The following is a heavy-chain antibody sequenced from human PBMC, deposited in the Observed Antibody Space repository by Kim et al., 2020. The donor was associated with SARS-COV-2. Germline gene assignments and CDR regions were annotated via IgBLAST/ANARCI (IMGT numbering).Heavy chain of an antibody. CDR2: INPSGGST. J-gene: IGHJ5*02. V-gene: IGHV1-46*01. D-gene: IGHD3-22*01. CDR3: ARDYYDSSGYNNWFDP. CDR1: GYTFTSYY. Sequence: ASVKVSCKASGYTFTSYYMHWVRQAPGQGLEWMGIINPSGGSTSYAQKFQGRVTMTRDTSTSTVYMELSSLRSEDTAVYYCARDYYDSSGYNNWFDPWGQGTLVTVSS.